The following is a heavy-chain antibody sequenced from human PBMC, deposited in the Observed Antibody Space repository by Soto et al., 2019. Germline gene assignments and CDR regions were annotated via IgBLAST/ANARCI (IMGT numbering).Heavy chain of an antibody. CDR2: INGGGSSA. J-gene: IGHJ4*02. CDR3: TRGGGYSGYDPFDY. V-gene: IGHV3-74*01. CDR1: GFSFSIFW. D-gene: IGHD5-12*01. Sequence: EVQLVESGGDLVQPGGSLTLSCAASGFSFSIFWMHWVRQAPGKGLVWVSSINGGGSSADYADSVKGRFTFSRDNAKNTLYLQMNSLRAEDTAEYYCTRGGGYSGYDPFDYWGQGTLVTVSS.